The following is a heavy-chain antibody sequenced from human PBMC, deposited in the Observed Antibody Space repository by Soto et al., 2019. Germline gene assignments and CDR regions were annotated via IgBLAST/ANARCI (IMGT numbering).Heavy chain of an antibody. CDR1: GFTFSGSA. D-gene: IGHD3-10*01. CDR2: IRSKANSYAT. Sequence: GGSLRLSCAASGFTFSGSAMHWVRQASGKGLEWVGRIRSKANSYATAYAASVKGRFTISRDDSKNTAYLQMNSLKTEDTAVYYCTRLPTTMVRGVISSYWGQGTLVTVSS. V-gene: IGHV3-73*01. CDR3: TRLPTTMVRGVISSY. J-gene: IGHJ4*02.